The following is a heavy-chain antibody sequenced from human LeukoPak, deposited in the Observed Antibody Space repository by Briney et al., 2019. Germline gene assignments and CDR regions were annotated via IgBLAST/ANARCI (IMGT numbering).Heavy chain of an antibody. Sequence: GASVKVSCKASGYTFTGYYMHWVRQAPGQGLEWMGWINPNSGGTTYAQKFQGRVTMTRDTSISTAYMELSRLRSDDTAVYYCARDLIKGDYDSSGFSWFDPWGQGTLVTVSS. D-gene: IGHD3-22*01. CDR3: ARDLIKGDYDSSGFSWFDP. CDR2: INPNSGGT. V-gene: IGHV1-2*02. J-gene: IGHJ5*02. CDR1: GYTFTGYY.